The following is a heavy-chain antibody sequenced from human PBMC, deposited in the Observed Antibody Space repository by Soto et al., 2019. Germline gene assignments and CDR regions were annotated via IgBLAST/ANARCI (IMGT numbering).Heavy chain of an antibody. CDR2: ISTIGGST. J-gene: IGHJ6*02. D-gene: IGHD3-22*01. CDR1: GFTFSRYA. V-gene: IGHV3-64*04. CDR3: ARYYDYSGGTSGGMDV. Sequence: GGSLRLPCSAPGFTFSRYAMHWVRQAPGKGLEYVSSISTIGGSTYYADSVKGRFTISRDNSKNTLYLLMNSLRTEDTAVYYCARYYDYSGGTSGGMDVWGQGTTVTVSS.